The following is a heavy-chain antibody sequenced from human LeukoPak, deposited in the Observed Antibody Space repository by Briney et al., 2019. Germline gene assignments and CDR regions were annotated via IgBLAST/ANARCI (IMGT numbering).Heavy chain of an antibody. V-gene: IGHV1-2*06. CDR2: INTNSGGT. CDR3: ARGRAREDIVVVPAANIYLGDFDY. J-gene: IGHJ4*02. D-gene: IGHD2-2*01. Sequence: ASVKVSCKASGYTFTGYYMHWVRQAPGQGLEWMGRINTNSGGTNYAQKFQGRVTMTRDTSISTAYMELSRLRSDDTAVYYCARGRAREDIVVVPAANIYLGDFDYWGQGTLVTVSS. CDR1: GYTFTGYY.